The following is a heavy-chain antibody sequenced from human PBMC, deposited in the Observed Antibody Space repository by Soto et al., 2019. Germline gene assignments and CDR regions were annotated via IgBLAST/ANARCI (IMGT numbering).Heavy chain of an antibody. D-gene: IGHD3-10*01. CDR2: LDGAGGST. CDR3: AAPRDEYGSGVSWFTYGMAI. Sequence: GGSLRLSCAASGFTFSSYGMTWVRHVPGRGLEWVASLDGAGGSTYYAESVRGRFSISRDNSQNTLLLQMKRLTVDDTAIYYCAAPRDEYGSGVSWFTYGMAIWGQGTTVTVSS. J-gene: IGHJ6*02. CDR1: GFTFSSYG. V-gene: IGHV3-23*01.